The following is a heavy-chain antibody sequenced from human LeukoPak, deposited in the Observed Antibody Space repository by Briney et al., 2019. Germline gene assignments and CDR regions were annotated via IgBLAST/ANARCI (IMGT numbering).Heavy chain of an antibody. CDR3: AREDWNPPLDYYGMDV. CDR2: ISSSGSTI. D-gene: IGHD1-1*01. CDR1: GFTVSSNY. V-gene: IGHV3-11*01. Sequence: GGSLRLSCAASGFTVSSNYMSWVRQAPGKGLEWVSYISSSGSTIYYADSVKGRFTISRDNAKNSLYLQMNSLRAEDTAVYYCAREDWNPPLDYYGMDVWGQGTTVTVSS. J-gene: IGHJ6*02.